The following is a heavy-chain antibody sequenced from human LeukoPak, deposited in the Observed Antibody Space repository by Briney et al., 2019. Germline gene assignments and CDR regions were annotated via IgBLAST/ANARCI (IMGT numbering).Heavy chain of an antibody. J-gene: IGHJ5*02. Sequence: SQTLSLTCTVSGGSISSGSYYWSWIRQPAGKGLEWIGRIYTSGSTNYNPSLKSRVTISVDTSKNQFSLKLSSVTAADTAVYYCARDLPIVGATSGWFDPWGQGTLVAVSS. CDR3: ARDLPIVGATSGWFDP. CDR1: GGSISSGSYY. D-gene: IGHD1-26*01. V-gene: IGHV4-61*02. CDR2: IYTSGST.